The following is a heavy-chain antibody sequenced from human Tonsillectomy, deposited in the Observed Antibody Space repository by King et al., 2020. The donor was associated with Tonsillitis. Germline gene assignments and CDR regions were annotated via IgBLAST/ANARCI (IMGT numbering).Heavy chain of an antibody. CDR1: GFTFGSYW. CDR3: ARATTGGFGY. CDR2: INTDGSTT. J-gene: IGHJ4*02. D-gene: IGHD2-8*02. Sequence: VQLVESGGGLVQPGGSLRLSCAASGFTFGSYWMHWVRQAPGKGLVWVSHINTDGSTTNYADSVKGRFTISRDNAKNTLYLQMNSLRAEDTAVYYCARATTGGFGYWGQGTLVTVSS. V-gene: IGHV3-74*01.